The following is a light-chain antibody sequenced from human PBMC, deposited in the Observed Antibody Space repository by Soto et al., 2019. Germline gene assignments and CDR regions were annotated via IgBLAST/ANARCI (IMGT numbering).Light chain of an antibody. J-gene: IGKJ3*01. CDR3: QQRSNWAFT. Sequence: EIVLTQSPATLSLSPGERATLSCRASQSVSTYLAWYQQKPGQAPRLLIYDASNRATGIPARFSGRGSGTDFTLTISTLEPEDFAVYYCQQRSNWAFTFGPGTKVDI. V-gene: IGKV3-11*01. CDR1: QSVSTY. CDR2: DAS.